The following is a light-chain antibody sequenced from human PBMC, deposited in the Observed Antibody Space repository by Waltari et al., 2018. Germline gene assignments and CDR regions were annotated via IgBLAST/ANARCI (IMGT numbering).Light chain of an antibody. V-gene: IGLV2-23*02. Sequence: QSALTQPSSVSGAPGQAITISCTGRASDGGNSKFVFWYQQYPCKVPKLFIYEVFKGPSGISYRFSGSKSGNSASLTIPGLQAEDDGHYHCCSYVRRDIWMFGGVTKVTVL. CDR3: CSYVRRDIWM. CDR1: ASDGGNSKF. CDR2: EVF. J-gene: IGLJ3*02.